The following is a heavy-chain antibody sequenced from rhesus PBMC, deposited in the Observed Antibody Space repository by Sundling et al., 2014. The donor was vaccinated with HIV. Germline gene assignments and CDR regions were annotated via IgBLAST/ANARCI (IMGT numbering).Heavy chain of an antibody. Sequence: QLQLQESGPGLVKPSETLSVTCAVSGGSISSNFWSWIRQAPGKGLEWIGYIYGSGSTTNYNPSLKTRVTLSVDTSKNQFSLKLDSVTAADTAVYYCARENTETKYGLDSWGQGVLVTVSS. CDR1: GGSISSNF. CDR3: ARENTETKYGLDS. CDR2: IYGSGSTT. D-gene: IGHD4-23*01. V-gene: IGHV4-169*02. J-gene: IGHJ6*01.